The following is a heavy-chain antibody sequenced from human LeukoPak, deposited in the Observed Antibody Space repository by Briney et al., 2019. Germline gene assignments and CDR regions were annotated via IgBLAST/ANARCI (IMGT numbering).Heavy chain of an antibody. J-gene: IGHJ4*02. V-gene: IGHV3-23*01. D-gene: IGHD3-10*01. Sequence: GGSLRLSCAASGFTFSSYAMSWVRQAPGKGLEWVSAISGSGGSTYYADSVKGRFTISRDNSKNTLYLQMNSLRAEDTAVYYCASHQDYYGSGSLDYWGQGTLVTVSS. CDR1: GFTFSSYA. CDR2: ISGSGGST. CDR3: ASHQDYYGSGSLDY.